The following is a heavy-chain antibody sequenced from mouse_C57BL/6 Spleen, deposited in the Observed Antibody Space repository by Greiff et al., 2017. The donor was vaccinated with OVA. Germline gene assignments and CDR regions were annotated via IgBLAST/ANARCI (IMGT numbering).Heavy chain of an antibody. D-gene: IGHD1-1*01. J-gene: IGHJ3*01. CDR1: GFSLSTSGMG. V-gene: IGHV8-12*01. CDR3: ARRGITTVVAEPWFAY. CDR2: IYWDDDK. Sequence: QVTLKVSGPGILQSSQTLSLTCSFSGFSLSTSGMGVSWIRQPSGKGLEWLAHIYWDDDKRFNPSLKSRLTISKDTSRNQVFLKITSVDTADTVTYYCARRGITTVVAEPWFAYWGQGTLVTVSA.